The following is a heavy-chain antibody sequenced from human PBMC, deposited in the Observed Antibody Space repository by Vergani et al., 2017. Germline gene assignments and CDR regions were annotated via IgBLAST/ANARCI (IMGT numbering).Heavy chain of an antibody. Sequence: QVQLVQSGAEVKKPGASVKVSCKASGYTFTGYYMHWVRQAPGQGLEWMGWINPNSGGTNYAQKFQGRVTMTRDTSISTAYMELSRLRSDDTAVYYCARGQNVYYDFWSGYQNYWGQGTLVTVSS. CDR1: GYTFTGYY. J-gene: IGHJ4*02. D-gene: IGHD3-3*01. CDR2: INPNSGGT. CDR3: ARGQNVYYDFWSGYQNY. V-gene: IGHV1-2*02.